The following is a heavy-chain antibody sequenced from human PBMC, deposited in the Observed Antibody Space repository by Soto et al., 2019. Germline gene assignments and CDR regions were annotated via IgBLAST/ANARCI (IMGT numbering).Heavy chain of an antibody. J-gene: IGHJ4*02. Sequence: GGSLRLSCAASGFSFSHYSMDWVRQAPGKGLEWVSYISNSGSSIHYADSVEGRFTISRDNAKNSLYLQMNSLRAEDTAVYYCARDMDDSSGYYYESFDYWGQGALVTVSS. CDR3: ARDMDDSSGYYYESFDY. CDR1: GFSFSHYS. D-gene: IGHD3-22*01. CDR2: ISNSGSSI. V-gene: IGHV3-48*01.